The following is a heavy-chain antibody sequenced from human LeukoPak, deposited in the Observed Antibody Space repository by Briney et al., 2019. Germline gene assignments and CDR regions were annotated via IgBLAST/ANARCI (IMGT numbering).Heavy chain of an antibody. Sequence: GASVKVSCKTSGYTFTNYGISWVRQAPGQGLEWMGWINPNSGGTNYAQKFQGKVTMTRDTSISTAYMELSRLRSDDTAVYYCARVATDSSSWGYYYYYMDVWGKGTTVTVSS. D-gene: IGHD6-13*01. CDR3: ARVATDSSSWGYYYYYMDV. J-gene: IGHJ6*03. CDR1: GYTFTNYG. CDR2: INPNSGGT. V-gene: IGHV1-2*02.